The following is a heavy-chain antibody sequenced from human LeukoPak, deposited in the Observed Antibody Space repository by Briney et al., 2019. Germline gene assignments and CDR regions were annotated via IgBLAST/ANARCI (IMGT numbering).Heavy chain of an antibody. CDR2: ISSSGSGDNT. D-gene: IGHD2-21*02. V-gene: IGHV3-23*01. CDR3: AKGHGLRGDRLGD. Sequence: GGSLRLSCAASGVTLSTYAMSWARQAPGKGLEWVSGISSSGSGDNTYYADSVKGRFIISRDNSKNTLYLQMSSLRAEDTAIYYCAKGHGLRGDRLGDWGQGTLVTVSS. CDR1: GVTLSTYA. J-gene: IGHJ4*02.